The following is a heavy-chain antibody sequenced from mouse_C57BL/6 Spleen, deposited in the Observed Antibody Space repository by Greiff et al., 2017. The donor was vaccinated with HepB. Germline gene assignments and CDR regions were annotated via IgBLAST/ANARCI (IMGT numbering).Heavy chain of an antibody. Sequence: DVKLVESGGGLVQPKGSLKLSCAASGFSFNTYAMNWVRQAPGKGLEWVARIRSKSNNYATYYADSVKDRFTISRDDSESMLYLQMNNLKTEDTAIYYCVRQTPVVGSFDYWGQGTTLTVSS. CDR1: GFSFNTYA. CDR3: VRQTPVVGSFDY. D-gene: IGHD1-1*01. CDR2: IRSKSNNYAT. V-gene: IGHV10-1*01. J-gene: IGHJ2*01.